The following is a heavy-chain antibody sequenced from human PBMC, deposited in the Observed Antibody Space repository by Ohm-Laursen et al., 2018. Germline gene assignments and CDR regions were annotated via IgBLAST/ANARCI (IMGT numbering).Heavy chain of an antibody. CDR1: GGSISGYY. CDR2: IYYTGST. V-gene: IGHV4-59*01. Sequence: PGTLSLTCTVSGGSISGYYWSWIRQPQGKGLEWIGYIYYTGSTTYNPSLKSRVTISVDTSKNQFSLKLSSVTAADTAVYYCASSIAVASWNGMDVWGQGTTVTVSS. CDR3: ASSIAVASWNGMDV. D-gene: IGHD6-19*01. J-gene: IGHJ6*02.